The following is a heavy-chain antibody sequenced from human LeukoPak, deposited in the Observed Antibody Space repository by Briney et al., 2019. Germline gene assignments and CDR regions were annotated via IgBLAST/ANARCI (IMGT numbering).Heavy chain of an antibody. CDR2: IVPIFGAT. CDR3: AKGHGSGWYAEQYYFYSMDL. V-gene: IGHV1-69*13. D-gene: IGHD6-19*01. J-gene: IGHJ6*04. Sequence: SVKVSCKASGAIFKTFAITWVRQAPGQGLELMGGIVPIFGATKYAQKFQGRLTISADESTSTAYMELSSLRSEDTAVYFCAKGHGSGWYAEQYYFYSMDLWGKGTTVTVSS. CDR1: GAIFKTFA.